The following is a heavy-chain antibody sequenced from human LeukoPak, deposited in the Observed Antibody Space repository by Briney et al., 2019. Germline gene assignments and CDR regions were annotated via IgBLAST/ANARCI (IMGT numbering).Heavy chain of an antibody. CDR1: GDSISSGYY. J-gene: IGHJ4*02. V-gene: IGHV4-38-2*02. CDR3: ARETGGYSYSLDY. Sequence: SETLSLTCAVSGDSISSGYYWGWIRQPPGKGLEWIGSIYHSGSTYYNPSLKSRVTISVDTSKNQFSLKLSSVTAADTAVYHCARETGGYSYSLDYWGQGTLVTVSS. D-gene: IGHD5-18*01. CDR2: IYHSGST.